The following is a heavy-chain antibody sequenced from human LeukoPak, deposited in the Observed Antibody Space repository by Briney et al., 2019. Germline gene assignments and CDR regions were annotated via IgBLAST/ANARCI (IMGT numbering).Heavy chain of an antibody. CDR3: AREIGSDGFDP. Sequence: SQTLSLTCTVSGGSISSGDYYWSWIRQPPGKGLGWIGYIYYSGSTYYNPSLKSRVTISVDTSKNQFSLKLSSVTAADTAVYYCAREIGSDGFDPWGQGTLVTVSS. CDR2: IYYSGST. CDR1: GGSISSGDYY. D-gene: IGHD2-15*01. V-gene: IGHV4-30-4*01. J-gene: IGHJ5*02.